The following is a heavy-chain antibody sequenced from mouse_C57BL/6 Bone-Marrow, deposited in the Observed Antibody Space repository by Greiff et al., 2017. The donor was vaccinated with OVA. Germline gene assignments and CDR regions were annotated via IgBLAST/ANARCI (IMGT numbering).Heavy chain of an antibody. D-gene: IGHD3-2*02. CDR2: IWSGGST. CDR3: ARQLRLWFAY. CDR1: GFSLTSYG. Sequence: VQLQQSGPGLVQPSQSLSITCTVSGFSLTSYGVHWVRQSPGKGLEWLGVIWSGGSTDYNAAFISRLSISKDNSKSQVFFKMNSLQADDTAIYYCARQLRLWFAYWGQGTLVTVSA. V-gene: IGHV2-2*01. J-gene: IGHJ3*01.